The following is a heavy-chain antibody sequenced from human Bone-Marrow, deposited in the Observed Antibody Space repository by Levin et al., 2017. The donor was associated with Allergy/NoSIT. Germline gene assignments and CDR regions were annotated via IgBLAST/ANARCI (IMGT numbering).Heavy chain of an antibody. CDR3: ARRSGCPSIKCPPVD. V-gene: IGHV4-39*01. J-gene: IGHJ4*02. CDR2: IYHSGTT. CDR1: GGSISRSNY. Sequence: KPSETLSLTCTVSGGSISRSNYWVWVRQPPGNGLEWIASIYHSGTTYYNSSLKSRLAISMETSKNQFSLKLTSVTAADTAVYYCARRSGCPSIKCPPVDWGQGTLVTVSS. D-gene: IGHD4-23*01.